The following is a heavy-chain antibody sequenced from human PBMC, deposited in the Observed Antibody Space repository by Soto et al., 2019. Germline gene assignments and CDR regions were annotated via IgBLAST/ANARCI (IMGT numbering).Heavy chain of an antibody. Sequence: LRLSCAASGFTFSSYAMHWVRQAPGKGLEWVAVISYDGSNKYYADSVKGQFTISRDNSKNTLYLQMNSLRAEDTAVYYCARDRGIGSSSWYVGYYYYGMDVWGQGTTVTVS. CDR3: ARDRGIGSSSWYVGYYYYGMDV. CDR1: GFTFSSYA. V-gene: IGHV3-30-3*01. CDR2: ISYDGSNK. D-gene: IGHD6-13*01. J-gene: IGHJ6*02.